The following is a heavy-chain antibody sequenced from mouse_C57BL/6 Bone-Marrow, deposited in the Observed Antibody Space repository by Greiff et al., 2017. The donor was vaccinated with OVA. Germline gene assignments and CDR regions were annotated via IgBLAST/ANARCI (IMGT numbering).Heavy chain of an antibody. CDR3: ARDSHFYGSSYVDY. J-gene: IGHJ2*01. V-gene: IGHV5-4*01. D-gene: IGHD1-1*01. Sequence: EVMLVESGGGLVKPGGSLKLSCAASGFTFSSYAMSWVRQTPEKRLEWVATISDGGSYTYYPDNVKGRFTISRDNAKNNLYLQMSHLKSEDTAMYYCARDSHFYGSSYVDYWGQGTTLTVSS. CDR2: ISDGGSYT. CDR1: GFTFSSYA.